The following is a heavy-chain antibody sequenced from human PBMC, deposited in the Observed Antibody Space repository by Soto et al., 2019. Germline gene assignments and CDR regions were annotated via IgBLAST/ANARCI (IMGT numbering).Heavy chain of an antibody. CDR3: GRDGANQVHGHHYYGMDV. CDR1: GDSINSGNYY. CDR2: IYHSGYT. Sequence: PSETLSLTCTVSGDSINSGNYYWSWIRQPPGQGLEWIGHIYHSGYTYYNPSLKSRINISVDTSKNQFSLKLNSVTAADTAVYYCGRDGANQVHGHHYYGMDVWGQGTTVTVSS. V-gene: IGHV4-30-4*01. D-gene: IGHD2-2*01. J-gene: IGHJ6*02.